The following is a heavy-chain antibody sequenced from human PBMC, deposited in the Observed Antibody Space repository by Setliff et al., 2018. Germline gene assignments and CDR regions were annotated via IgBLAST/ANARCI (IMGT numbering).Heavy chain of an antibody. V-gene: IGHV4-34*01. D-gene: IGHD3-10*01. J-gene: IGHJ6*03. Sequence: SETLSLTCSVYGESFSNNYWSWIRQSPGKGLEWIGESDHGGNTTIHPSLKSRVSISVDESKTQFSLNLYSVTAADTATYYCARDKWVLVRTHNYYYVDIWGKGTTVTVSS. CDR2: SDHGGNT. CDR3: ARDKWVLVRTHNYYYVDI. CDR1: GESFSNNY.